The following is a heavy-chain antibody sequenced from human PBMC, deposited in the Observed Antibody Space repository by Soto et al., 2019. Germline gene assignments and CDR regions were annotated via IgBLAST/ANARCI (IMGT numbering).Heavy chain of an antibody. V-gene: IGHV1-3*01. CDR2: INAGNGNT. D-gene: IGHD6-6*01. CDR3: ARDRFSSRQVYSSYGIYF. J-gene: IGHJ6*02. Sequence: ASVKVSCKASGYTFTSYAMHWVRQAPGQRLEWMGWINAGNGNTKYSQKFQGRVTITRDTSASTAYMELSSLRSEDTAVYYCARDRFSSRQVYSSYGIYFRAQRSTVPVS. CDR1: GYTFTSYA.